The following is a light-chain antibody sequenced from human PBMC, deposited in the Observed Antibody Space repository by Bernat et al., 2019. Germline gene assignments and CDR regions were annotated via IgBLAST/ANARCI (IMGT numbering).Light chain of an antibody. Sequence: DIQLTQSPSFLSASVGDRVTITCRASQVIGTYLAWYHQKPGQAPHLLIYGASTLQSGVPSRCSGSGSRTEFTLPISSLQPEDSATYYCQQLDKFPMTFGQGTRLEIK. J-gene: IGKJ5*01. CDR2: GAS. V-gene: IGKV1-9*01. CDR1: QVIGTY. CDR3: QQLDKFPMT.